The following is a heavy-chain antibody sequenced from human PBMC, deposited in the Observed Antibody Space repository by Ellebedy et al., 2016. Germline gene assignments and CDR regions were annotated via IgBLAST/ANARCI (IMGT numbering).Heavy chain of an antibody. D-gene: IGHD5-12*01. V-gene: IGHV4-59*01. CDR1: GGSIRSYY. J-gene: IGHJ6*03. CDR3: ARESFVVATIDRPSYYYYMDV. CDR2: IYYSGST. Sequence: SETLSLTXTVSGGSIRSYYWSWIRQPPGKGLEWIGYIYYSGSTNYNPSLKSRVTISVDTSKNQFSLKLSSVTAADTAVYYCARESFVVATIDRPSYYYYMDVWGKGTTVTVSS.